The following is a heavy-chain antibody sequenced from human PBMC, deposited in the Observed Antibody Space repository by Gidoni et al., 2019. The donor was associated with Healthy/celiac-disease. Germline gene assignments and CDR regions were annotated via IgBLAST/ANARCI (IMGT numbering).Heavy chain of an antibody. V-gene: IGHV3-21*01. J-gene: IGHJ6*02. CDR3: ARDSGNYGGYGDYYYYGMDV. D-gene: IGHD5-12*01. Sequence: EVQLVESGGGLVKPGGSLRLSCAASGFTFSSYSMNWVRQAPGKGLEGFSSISSSSSYIYYADSVKGRFTISRDNAKNSLYLQMNSLRAEDTAVYYCARDSGNYGGYGDYYYYGMDVWGQGTTVTVSS. CDR1: GFTFSSYS. CDR2: ISSSSSYI.